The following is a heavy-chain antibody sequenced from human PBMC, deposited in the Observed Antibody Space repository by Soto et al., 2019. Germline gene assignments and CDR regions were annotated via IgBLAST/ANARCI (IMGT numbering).Heavy chain of an antibody. Sequence: GGSLRLSCAASGFTFSSYAMSWVRQAPGKGLEWVSAISGSGGSTHYADSVKGRFTISRDNSKNTQYLQMSSLRADDTAVYYCVKGEYYYDSSGYYPFDYWGQGTLVTV. CDR3: VKGEYYYDSSGYYPFDY. CDR1: GFTFSSYA. CDR2: ISGSGGST. J-gene: IGHJ4*02. V-gene: IGHV3-23*01. D-gene: IGHD3-22*01.